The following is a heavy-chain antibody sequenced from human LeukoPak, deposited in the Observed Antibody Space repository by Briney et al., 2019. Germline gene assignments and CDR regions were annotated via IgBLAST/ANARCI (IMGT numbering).Heavy chain of an antibody. CDR1: GYTFTGYY. Sequence: ASVKVSCKASGYTFTGYYMHWVRQAPGQGLGWMGWINPNSGGTNYAQKFQGRVTMTRDTSISTAYMELSRLRSEDTAVYYCARGLSDVVTENYYMDVWGKGTTVTVSS. CDR2: INPNSGGT. J-gene: IGHJ6*03. CDR3: ARGLSDVVTENYYMDV. D-gene: IGHD2-21*02. V-gene: IGHV1-2*02.